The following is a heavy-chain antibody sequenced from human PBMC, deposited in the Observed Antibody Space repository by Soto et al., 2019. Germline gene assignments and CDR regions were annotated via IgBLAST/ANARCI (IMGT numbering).Heavy chain of an antibody. CDR1: GGSVSGYY. CDR2: INHSGST. J-gene: IGHJ3*02. CDR3: ARGREMTTVTTSRAFDI. V-gene: IGHV4-34*01. D-gene: IGHD4-17*01. Sequence: SETLSLTCAVYGGSVSGYYWSWIRQPPGKGLEWIGEINHSGSTNYNPSLKSRVTISVDTSKNQFSLKLSSVTAADTAVYYCARGREMTTVTTSRAFDIWGQGTMVTVSS.